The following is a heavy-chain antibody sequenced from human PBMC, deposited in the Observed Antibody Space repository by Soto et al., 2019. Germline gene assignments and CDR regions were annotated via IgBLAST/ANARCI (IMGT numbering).Heavy chain of an antibody. CDR2: ITDDGSTT. CDR1: GFIFKMYW. CDR3: TRGPRPTSIGTGAF. Sequence: GGSLRLSCETSGFIFKMYWMHWVRQVPGQGPQWVTRITDDGSTTYYAASVEGRFTISRDNAKNALYLQMTSLRPDDTAVYYCTRGPRPTSIGTGAFWGQGTLVTVSS. D-gene: IGHD3-10*01. J-gene: IGHJ4*02. V-gene: IGHV3-74*01.